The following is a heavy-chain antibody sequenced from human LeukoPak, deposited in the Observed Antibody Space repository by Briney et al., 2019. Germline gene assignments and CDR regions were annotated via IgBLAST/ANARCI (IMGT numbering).Heavy chain of an antibody. V-gene: IGHV4-61*09. D-gene: IGHD4-17*01. CDR2: FYSSTRT. J-gene: IGHJ6*04. Sequence: PSQTLSLTCTVSGDSFTSGSRYWSWIWQPAGKELEWIGHFYSSTRTTFNPSLESRVIISGDTAKNQFSLKLDSVTAADTAVYFCARCMSELDYGDYAYYYHMDVWGKGTTVTVSS. CDR3: ARCMSELDYGDYAYYYHMDV. CDR1: GDSFTSGSRY.